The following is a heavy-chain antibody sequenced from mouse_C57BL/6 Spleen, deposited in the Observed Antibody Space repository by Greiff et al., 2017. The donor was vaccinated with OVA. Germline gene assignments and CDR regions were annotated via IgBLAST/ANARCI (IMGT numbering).Heavy chain of an antibody. V-gene: IGHV14-3*01. Sequence: VQLQQSVTELVRPGASVKLSCTASGFNIKNTYMHWVKQRPEQGLEWIGRIDPANGNTKYAPEFQGKATITADTSSNTAYLQLSSLTSEDTAIYYWARSSYYYGSSYFDYWGQGTTRTVSS. D-gene: IGHD1-1*01. J-gene: IGHJ2*01. CDR1: GFNIKNTY. CDR2: IDPANGNT. CDR3: ARSSYYYGSSYFDY.